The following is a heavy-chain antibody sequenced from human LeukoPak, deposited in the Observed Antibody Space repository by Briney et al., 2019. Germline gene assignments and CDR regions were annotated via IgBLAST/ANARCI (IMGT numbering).Heavy chain of an antibody. CDR2: IYSDDST. CDR3: AGSYLGGIYGMDV. J-gene: IGHJ6*02. D-gene: IGHD2-15*01. Sequence: PGGSLRLSCAASGFTVSNNYMNWVRQAPGQGLEWVSAIYSDDSTYYADSVKGRIRISRDNSKNTLYLQMNGLRLEDTAVYYCAGSYLGGIYGMDVWGQGTTVTVSS. CDR1: GFTVSNNY. V-gene: IGHV3-66*01.